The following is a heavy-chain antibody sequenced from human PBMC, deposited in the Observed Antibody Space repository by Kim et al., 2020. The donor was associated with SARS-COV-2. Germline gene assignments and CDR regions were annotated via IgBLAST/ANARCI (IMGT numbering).Heavy chain of an antibody. D-gene: IGHD3-22*01. J-gene: IGHJ3*02. CDR2: ISSSRSYI. V-gene: IGHV3-21*01. CDR3: ARAPYYYDSSGFGAFDI. Sequence: GGSLRLSCAASGFTFSSYSMNWVRQAPGKGLEWVSSISSSRSYIYYADSVKGRFTISRDNAKNSLYLQMNSLRAEDTAVYYCARAPYYYDSSGFGAFDIWGQGTMVTVSS. CDR1: GFTFSSYS.